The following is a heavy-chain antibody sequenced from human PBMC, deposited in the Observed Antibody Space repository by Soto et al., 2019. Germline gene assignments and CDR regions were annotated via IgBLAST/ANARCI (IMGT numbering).Heavy chain of an antibody. V-gene: IGHV3-23*01. Sequence: GGSLRLSCAASGFTFSSYAMSWVRQAPGKGLEWVSAISGSGGSTYYADSVKGRFTISRDNSKNTLYLQVNSLRAEDTAVYYYAILETPPDNCFDPWGQEPLVTVSS. CDR3: AILETPPDNCFDP. J-gene: IGHJ5*02. CDR1: GFTFSSYA. CDR2: ISGSGGST.